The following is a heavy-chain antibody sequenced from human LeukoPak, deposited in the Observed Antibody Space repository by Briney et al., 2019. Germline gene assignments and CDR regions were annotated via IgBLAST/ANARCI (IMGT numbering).Heavy chain of an antibody. J-gene: IGHJ4*02. CDR1: GFTFSSYG. Sequence: GGSLRLSCAASGFTFSSYGMHWVRQAPGKGLEWVAVISYDGSNKYYADSVKGRFTISRDNSKNTLYLQMNRLRAEDTAVYYCAKDGQMATTLFWGQGTLVTVSS. D-gene: IGHD5-24*01. CDR3: AKDGQMATTLF. V-gene: IGHV3-30*18. CDR2: ISYDGSNK.